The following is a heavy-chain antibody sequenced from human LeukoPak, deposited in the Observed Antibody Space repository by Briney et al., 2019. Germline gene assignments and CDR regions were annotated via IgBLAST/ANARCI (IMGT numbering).Heavy chain of an antibody. J-gene: IGHJ6*03. CDR2: FFHSGST. D-gene: IGHD6-6*01. V-gene: IGHV4-38-2*02. CDR3: ARVESSSSYYYYMDV. CDR1: GYSISSGYY. Sequence: PSETLSLTCTVSGYSISSGYYWGWFRQPPGKGLEWFGSFFHSGSTNYDPSLKSRVTISIDTPNNQFSLKLSSVSAADTAVYYCARVESSSSYYYYMDVWGKGTTVTVSS.